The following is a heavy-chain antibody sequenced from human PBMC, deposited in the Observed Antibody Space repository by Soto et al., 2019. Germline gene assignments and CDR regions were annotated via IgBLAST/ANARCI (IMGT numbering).Heavy chain of an antibody. V-gene: IGHV1-18*01. CDR2: ISAYNGNT. CDR3: ARDVAVAGTGWFDP. Sequence: ASVKVSCKASGYTFANYPITWVRQAPGQGLEWLGWISAYNGNTNYAQKLQGRVTMTTDTSTSTAYMELRSLRSDDTAVYYCARDVAVAGTGWFDPWGQGTLVTVSS. D-gene: IGHD6-19*01. CDR1: GYTFANYP. J-gene: IGHJ5*02.